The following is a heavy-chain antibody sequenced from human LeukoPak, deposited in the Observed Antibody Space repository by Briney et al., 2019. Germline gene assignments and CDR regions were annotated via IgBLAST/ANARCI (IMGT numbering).Heavy chain of an antibody. J-gene: IGHJ4*02. Sequence: PGGSLRLSCAASGFSFSPYSMNWVRLAPGKGLEWVSSISGTSVYIYYADSAKGRFTISRDNAKNSLYLQMNSLRAEDTAVYYCARGTPYTSSSDFDYWGQGTLVTVSS. V-gene: IGHV3-21*01. D-gene: IGHD6-6*01. CDR2: ISGTSVYI. CDR3: ARGTPYTSSSDFDY. CDR1: GFSFSPYS.